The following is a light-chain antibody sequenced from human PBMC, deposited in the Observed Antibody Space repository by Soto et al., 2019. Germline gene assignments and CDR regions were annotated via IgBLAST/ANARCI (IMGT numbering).Light chain of an antibody. V-gene: IGKV3-15*01. Sequence: ETVMTQSPATLSVSPGERATLSCRASQSVSSDLAWYQQKPGQAPRLLIYDASTRATGIPARFSGSGSGAEFTLTISSLQSEDFATYYCQQHNDFTAVTFGQGTKLEIK. J-gene: IGKJ2*01. CDR3: QQHNDFTAVT. CDR2: DAS. CDR1: QSVSSD.